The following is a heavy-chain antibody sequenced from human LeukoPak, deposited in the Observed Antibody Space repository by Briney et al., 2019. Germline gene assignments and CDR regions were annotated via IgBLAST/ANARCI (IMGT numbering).Heavy chain of an antibody. CDR2: ISSNGDST. Sequence: GGSLRLSCAASGFTFSDYAMHWVRQAPGKKLEYVSTISSNGDSTYYATSVMGRFTISRDNSKNTLFLQLGSLRSEDMDIYYCTRGPQPYYDIRSRAFDMGGQDAMVTVS. CDR1: GFTFSDYA. J-gene: IGHJ3*02. D-gene: IGHD3-22*01. V-gene: IGHV3-64*01. CDR3: TRGPQPYYDIRSRAFDM.